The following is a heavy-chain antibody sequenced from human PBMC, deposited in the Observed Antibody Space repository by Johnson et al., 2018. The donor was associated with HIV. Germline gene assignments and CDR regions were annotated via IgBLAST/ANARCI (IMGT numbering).Heavy chain of an antibody. J-gene: IGHJ3*02. Sequence: QVQLVESGGGLIQPGGSLRLSCAASGFTVSSNYMSWVRQAPGKGLEWVAVIWYDGSNKYYADSVKGRFTISGDNSKNTLSLQMNSLRAEDTAVYYCARGDGYRRAFDIWGQGTMVTVSS. D-gene: IGHD1-1*01. V-gene: IGHV3-33*08. CDR1: GFTVSSNY. CDR3: ARGDGYRRAFDI. CDR2: IWYDGSNK.